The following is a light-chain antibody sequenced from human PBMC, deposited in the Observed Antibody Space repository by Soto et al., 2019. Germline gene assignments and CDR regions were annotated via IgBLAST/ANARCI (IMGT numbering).Light chain of an antibody. CDR2: EVS. Sequence: QCLLAQPASVSGSPGQSIAISCTGTTSDVGGYNYVSWYQQHPGKVPKLLIHEVSNRPSGVSNRFSGSKSGNTASLTISGLQAEDEADYYCLSKTSTISYVVGTGTKVTVL. CDR3: LSKTSTISYV. CDR1: TSDVGGYNY. J-gene: IGLJ1*01. V-gene: IGLV2-14*01.